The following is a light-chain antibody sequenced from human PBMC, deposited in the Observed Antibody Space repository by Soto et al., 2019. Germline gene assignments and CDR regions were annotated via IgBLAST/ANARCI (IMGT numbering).Light chain of an antibody. CDR2: RAS. Sequence: DIQMTQSPSTLSASVGDRVTITCRASQSISTWLAWYQQKPGLAPKLLIYRASRLESGVPSTFSASGSETEFTLTVTSLQPDDFATYYCQQYQKIPWTLGQGTKVEVK. V-gene: IGKV1-5*03. J-gene: IGKJ1*01. CDR3: QQYQKIPWT. CDR1: QSISTW.